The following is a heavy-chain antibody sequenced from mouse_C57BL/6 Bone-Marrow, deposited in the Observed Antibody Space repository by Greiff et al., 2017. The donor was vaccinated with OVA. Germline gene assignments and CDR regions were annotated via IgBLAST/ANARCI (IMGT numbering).Heavy chain of an antibody. D-gene: IGHD2-3*01. CDR1: GFTFSDAW. V-gene: IGHV6-6*01. J-gene: IGHJ2*01. Sequence: EVKLMESGGGLVQPGGSMKLSCAASGFTFSDAWMDWVRQCPEKGLEWVAEIRNKANNHATYYAESVKGRFTISRDDSKSSVYLQMNSLRAEDTGIYYCTREDGYYGFDYWGQGTTLTVSS. CDR2: IRNKANNHAT. CDR3: TREDGYYGFDY.